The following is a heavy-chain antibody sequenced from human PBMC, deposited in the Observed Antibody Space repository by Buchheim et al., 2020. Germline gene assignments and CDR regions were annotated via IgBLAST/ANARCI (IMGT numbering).Heavy chain of an antibody. Sequence: EVQLVESGGGLVQPGGSLRLSCAASGFTFDSYNMNWVRQAPGKGLEWLSSISSSSSTIYYADSVKGRFTISRDNAKNSLYLQMSSLRAEDTAVYYCARDPSGYYDILTGYFGSISYFDYWGQGTL. CDR2: ISSSSSTI. CDR3: ARDPSGYYDILTGYFGSISYFDY. V-gene: IGHV3-48*01. J-gene: IGHJ4*02. D-gene: IGHD3-9*01. CDR1: GFTFDSYN.